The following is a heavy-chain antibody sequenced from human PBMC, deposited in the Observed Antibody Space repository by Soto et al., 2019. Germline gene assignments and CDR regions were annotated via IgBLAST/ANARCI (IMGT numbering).Heavy chain of an antibody. V-gene: IGHV1-18*01. Sequence: ASVKVSCKASGYTFTSYGISWVRQAPGQGLEWMGWISAYNGNTNYAQKLQGRVTMTTDTSTSTAYMELRSLRSDETAVYYCARDMTTVTKIDFDYWGQGTLVTVSS. CDR2: ISAYNGNT. D-gene: IGHD4-17*01. CDR3: ARDMTTVTKIDFDY. J-gene: IGHJ4*02. CDR1: GYTFTSYG.